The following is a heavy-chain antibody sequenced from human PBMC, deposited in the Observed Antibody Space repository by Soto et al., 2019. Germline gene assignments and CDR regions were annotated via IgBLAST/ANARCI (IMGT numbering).Heavy chain of an antibody. CDR1: GGSINNYY. CDR2: VSYSGRT. CDR3: ARLQYPVVTAIDV. J-gene: IGHJ3*01. D-gene: IGHD2-15*01. Sequence: SETLSLTYTVSGGSINNYYWTWIRQPPGKALESIGYVSYSGRTNYNPSPKSRLTLSVDKPKNQFSLQLTSVTAADTAVYYCARLQYPVVTAIDVWGQRPMATVS. V-gene: IGHV4-59*03.